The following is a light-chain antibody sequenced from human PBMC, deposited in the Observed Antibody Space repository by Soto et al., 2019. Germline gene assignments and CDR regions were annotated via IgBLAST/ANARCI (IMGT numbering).Light chain of an antibody. CDR3: CAYAGSHNDV. CDR2: EVN. J-gene: IGLJ1*01. V-gene: IGLV2-23*02. Sequence: QSALTQPASVSGSPGQSITISCTGTSSDVGTYILVSWYQQHPGNAPQLMIYEVNKRPSGVSDRFSGSKSGNTASLTISGLPAEDQADYSCCAYAGSHNDVFGHGTKVTVL. CDR1: SSDVGTYIL.